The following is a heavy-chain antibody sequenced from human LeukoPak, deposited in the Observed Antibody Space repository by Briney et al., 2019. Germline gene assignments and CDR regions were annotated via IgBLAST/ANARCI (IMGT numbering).Heavy chain of an antibody. Sequence: PSETLSLTCTVSGYSISSGYYWGWIRQPPGKGLEWIGSIYHSGSTYYNPSLKSRVTISVDTSKNQFSLKLSSVTAADTAVYYCASLVASITIFGVVITSPGGNFDYWGQGTLVTVSS. CDR1: GYSISSGYY. CDR2: IYHSGST. V-gene: IGHV4-38-2*02. CDR3: ASLVASITIFGVVITSPGGNFDY. D-gene: IGHD3-3*01. J-gene: IGHJ4*02.